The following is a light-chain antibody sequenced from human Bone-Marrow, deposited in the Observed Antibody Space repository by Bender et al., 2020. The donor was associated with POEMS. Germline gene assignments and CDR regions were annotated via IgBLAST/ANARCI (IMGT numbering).Light chain of an antibody. CDR1: SSNFGSYS. V-gene: IGLV1-44*01. J-gene: IGLJ3*02. Sequence: QSVLTQPPSASGTPGQRVTISCSGSSSNFGSYSVNWYQQLPGAAPKLVIFNNSQRPSGVPDRFSGSNSGTSASLAISGLLSDDDADFYCATWDDSLNGWVFGGGTKLTVL. CDR3: ATWDDSLNGWV. CDR2: NNS.